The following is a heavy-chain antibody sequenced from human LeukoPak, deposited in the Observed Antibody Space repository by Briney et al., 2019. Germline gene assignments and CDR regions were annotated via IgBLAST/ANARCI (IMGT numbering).Heavy chain of an antibody. J-gene: IGHJ6*02. CDR2: ISYDGSNK. Sequence: GGSLRLSCAASGFTFSSYAMHWVRQAPGKGLEWVAVISYDGSNKYYADSVKGRFTISRDNSKNTLYLQMNSLRAEDTAMYYCARGTPSSSGWLYYGMDVWGQGTMVTVSS. D-gene: IGHD6-19*01. CDR3: ARGTPSSSGWLYYGMDV. CDR1: GFTFSSYA. V-gene: IGHV3-30-3*01.